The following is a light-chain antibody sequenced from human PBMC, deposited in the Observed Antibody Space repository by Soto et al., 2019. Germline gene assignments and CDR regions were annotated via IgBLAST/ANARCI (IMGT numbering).Light chain of an antibody. J-gene: IGKJ1*01. V-gene: IGKV3-20*01. CDR3: QQYGSSFWT. CDR2: GAS. Sequence: EIVLTQSPGTLTLSPGERATLSCRASQSVSSSYLAWYQQKPGQAPRLLIYGASSRATGIPDRFSGSGSGTDFTLTISRLEPEDCAVYYCQQYGSSFWTFGQGTNVEIK. CDR1: QSVSSSY.